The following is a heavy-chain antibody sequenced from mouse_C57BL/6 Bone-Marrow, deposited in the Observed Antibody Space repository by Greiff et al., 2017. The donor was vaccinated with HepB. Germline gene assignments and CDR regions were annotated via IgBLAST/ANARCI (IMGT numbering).Heavy chain of an antibody. Sequence: VQLQQSGPELVKPGASVKISCKASGYTFTDYYMNWVKQSHGKSLEWIGDINPNNGGTSYNQKFKGKATLTVDKSSSTAYMELRSLTSEDSAVYYCARRHYYGSSYEDDYWGQGTTLTVSS. D-gene: IGHD1-1*01. CDR2: INPNNGGT. J-gene: IGHJ2*01. CDR3: ARRHYYGSSYEDDY. CDR1: GYTFTDYY. V-gene: IGHV1-26*01.